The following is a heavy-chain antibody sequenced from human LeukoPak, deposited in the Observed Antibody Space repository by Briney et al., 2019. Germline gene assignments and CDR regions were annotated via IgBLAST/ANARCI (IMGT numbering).Heavy chain of an antibody. D-gene: IGHD6-19*01. V-gene: IGHV4-4*07. J-gene: IGHJ4*02. CDR1: GDSISSYY. Sequence: SETLSLTCTVSGDSISSYYWSWIRQPAEKGLEWIGRILTTGSTNYNPSLESRVTMSVDTSKNQFSLKLRSVTAADTAMYYCARVSPIAVAGFDHWGQGTLVTVSS. CDR3: ARVSPIAVAGFDH. CDR2: ILTTGST.